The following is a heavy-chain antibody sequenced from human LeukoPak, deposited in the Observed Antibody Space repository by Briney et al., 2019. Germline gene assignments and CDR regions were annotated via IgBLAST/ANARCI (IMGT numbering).Heavy chain of an antibody. CDR3: ARDNPTSGWNY. CDR1: GFTFSSYW. D-gene: IGHD6-19*01. CDR2: IKQDGNEK. J-gene: IGHJ4*02. Sequence: QAGGSLRLSCAASGFTFSSYWMTWVRQAPGEGLEWVANIKQDGNEKYYVDSVRGRSTISRDNAKNSLYLQMNSLRAEDTAVYYCARDNPTSGWNYWGQGTLVTASS. V-gene: IGHV3-7*03.